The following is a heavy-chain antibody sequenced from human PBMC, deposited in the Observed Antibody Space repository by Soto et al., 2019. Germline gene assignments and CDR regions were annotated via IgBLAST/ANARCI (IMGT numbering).Heavy chain of an antibody. J-gene: IGHJ3*02. V-gene: IGHV4-30-4*01. CDR1: GGSISSGDYY. D-gene: IGHD1-26*01. CDR2: IYYGDSA. Sequence: SETLCLTCAVSGGSISSGDYYWSWFRQPPGKGLEWIVYIYYGDSAYYNPSLQSRITISVDTSKNQFSLKLSSLTAADTAVYYCARRGLLKGHDVFDIWGQGTMVTVS. CDR3: ARRGLLKGHDVFDI.